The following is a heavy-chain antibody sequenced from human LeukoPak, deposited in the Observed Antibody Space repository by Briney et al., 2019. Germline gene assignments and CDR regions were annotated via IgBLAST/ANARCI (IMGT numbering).Heavy chain of an antibody. J-gene: IGHJ5*02. D-gene: IGHD3-10*01. V-gene: IGHV4-34*01. CDR2: INHRGST. CDR3: ARTRSGSYYMVHSWFDP. CDR1: GPSFTGYY. Sequence: PSETLSLTCAVYGPSFTGYYWSWIRHPPGKGLEWIGEINHRGSTSYNRSLKSRVTISVDTSKNQFSLKLSSVTAADTAVYYCARTRSGSYYMVHSWFDPWGQGTLVTVSS.